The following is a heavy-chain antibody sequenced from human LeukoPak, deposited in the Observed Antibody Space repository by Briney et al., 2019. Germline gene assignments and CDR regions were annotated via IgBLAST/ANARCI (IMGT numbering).Heavy chain of an antibody. Sequence: GGSLRLSCAASGFTFSTFAMIWVRQAPGEGLEWVAVISYNGSNKYYADSVKGRFTISIDNSKNTLYLQMNSLRAEDTAVYYCAKVEGTKATVGDYYYYMDVWGKGTTVTVSS. V-gene: IGHV3-30*18. J-gene: IGHJ6*03. D-gene: IGHD1-7*01. CDR1: GFTFSTFA. CDR2: ISYNGSNK. CDR3: AKVEGTKATVGDYYYYMDV.